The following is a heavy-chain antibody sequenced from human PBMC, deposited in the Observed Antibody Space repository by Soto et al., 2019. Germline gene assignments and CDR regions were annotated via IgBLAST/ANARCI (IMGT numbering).Heavy chain of an antibody. V-gene: IGHV5-10-1*01. CDR2: IDASDSYT. J-gene: IGHJ3*02. Sequence: PGESLKSSCKGSVYSFNSYWISWVRQMPGKGLEWMARIDASDSYTNYSPSFQGHVTISADKSISTAYLQWSSLKASDTAMYYCARRSGSYDGLFEIWGQGPMV. CDR1: VYSFNSYW. D-gene: IGHD1-26*01. CDR3: ARRSGSYDGLFEI.